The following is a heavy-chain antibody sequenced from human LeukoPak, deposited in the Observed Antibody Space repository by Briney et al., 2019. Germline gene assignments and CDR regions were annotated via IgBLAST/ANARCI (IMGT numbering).Heavy chain of an antibody. CDR2: IWFDGSYK. CDR3: ASGSYYDWLLYF. J-gene: IGHJ4*02. D-gene: IGHD1-26*01. Sequence: GGSLRLSCAASGFTFSTYGMHWVRQAPGKGXEXVAVIWFDGSYKYXXXSVKGRFTISRDNSKNTLYLQMNSLRAEDTAIYYCASGSYYDWLLYFWGQGTLATVSS. V-gene: IGHV3-33*01. CDR1: GFTFSTYG.